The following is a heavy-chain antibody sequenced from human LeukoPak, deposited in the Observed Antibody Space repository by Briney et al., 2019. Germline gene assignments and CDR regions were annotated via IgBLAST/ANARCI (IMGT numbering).Heavy chain of an antibody. Sequence: ASVKVSCKASGYTFTGYYMHWVRQAPGQGLEWMGWINPNSGGTNYAQKFQGRVTMTRDTSISTAYMELSRLRSDDTAVYYCAREKTDIVLMVYATPPDYWGQGTLVTVSS. CDR3: AREKTDIVLMVYATPPDY. CDR1: GYTFTGYY. D-gene: IGHD2-8*01. V-gene: IGHV1-2*02. J-gene: IGHJ4*02. CDR2: INPNSGGT.